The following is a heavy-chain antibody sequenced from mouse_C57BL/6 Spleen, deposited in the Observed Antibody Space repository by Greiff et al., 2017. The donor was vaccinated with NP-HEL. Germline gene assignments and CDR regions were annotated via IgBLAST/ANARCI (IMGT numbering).Heavy chain of an antibody. CDR3: TYSNYVNGEFDY. D-gene: IGHD2-5*01. Sequence: VQLQQSGAELVRPGASVKLSCTASGFNIKDDYMHWVKQRPEQGLEWIGWIDPENGDTEYASKFQGKATITADTSSNTAYLQLSSLTSEDTAVYYFTYSNYVNGEFDYWGQGTTLTVSS. CDR1: GFNIKDDY. V-gene: IGHV14-4*01. J-gene: IGHJ2*01. CDR2: IDPENGDT.